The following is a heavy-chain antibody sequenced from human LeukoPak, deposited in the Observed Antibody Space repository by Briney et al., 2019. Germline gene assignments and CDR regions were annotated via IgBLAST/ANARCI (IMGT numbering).Heavy chain of an antibody. D-gene: IGHD3-22*01. J-gene: IGHJ4*02. Sequence: PSETLSLTCTVSGGSISSYYWSWIRQPPGKGLEWIGYIYYSGSTNYNPSLKSRVTMSVDTSKNQFSLKLSSVTAADTAVYYCALYDSSGYYFDPWGQGTLVTVSS. CDR3: ALYDSSGYYFDP. CDR2: IYYSGST. CDR1: GGSISSYY. V-gene: IGHV4-59*01.